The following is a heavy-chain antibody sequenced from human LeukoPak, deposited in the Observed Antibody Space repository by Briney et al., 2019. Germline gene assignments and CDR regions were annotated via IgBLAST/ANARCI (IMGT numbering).Heavy chain of an antibody. J-gene: IGHJ4*02. CDR1: GFTFSNYS. D-gene: IGHD2-2*01. Sequence: PGGSLRLSCAASGFTFSNYSMNWVRQAPGKGLEWVSSISSSSSYIYYADSVKGRFTISRDNAKNSLYLQMNSLRAEDTAVYYCARDQGNDQPGPLDDYWGQGTLVTASS. CDR3: ARDQGNDQPGPLDDY. V-gene: IGHV3-21*01. CDR2: ISSSSSYI.